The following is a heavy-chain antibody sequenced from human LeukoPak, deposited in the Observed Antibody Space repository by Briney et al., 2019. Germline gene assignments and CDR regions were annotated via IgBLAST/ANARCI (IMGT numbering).Heavy chain of an antibody. D-gene: IGHD3-10*01. CDR3: ARVTYGGLWFGEDLAPNYYYYMDV. V-gene: IGHV1-18*01. CDR2: ISAYNGNT. J-gene: IGHJ6*03. CDR1: GYTFTSYD. Sequence: ASVKVSCKASGYTFTSYDISWVRQAPGQGLEWMGWISAYNGNTNCAQKLQGRVTMTTDTSTSTAYMELRSLRSDDTAVYYCARVTYGGLWFGEDLAPNYYYYMDVWGKGTTVTISS.